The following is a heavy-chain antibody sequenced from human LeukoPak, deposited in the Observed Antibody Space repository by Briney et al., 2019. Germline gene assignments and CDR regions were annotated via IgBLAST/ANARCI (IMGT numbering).Heavy chain of an antibody. CDR3: ARGPGTYYNDFDY. CDR1: GGSMSTYY. V-gene: IGHV4-59*01. Sequence: PSETLSLTCTVSGGSMSTYYWSWIRQPPGKGLEWIGYIYYSGSTNYNPSLESRGTISVDTSKNQFSLKLSSVTAADTAVYYCARGPGTYYNDFDYWGQGTLVTVSS. J-gene: IGHJ4*02. CDR2: IYYSGST. D-gene: IGHD3-10*01.